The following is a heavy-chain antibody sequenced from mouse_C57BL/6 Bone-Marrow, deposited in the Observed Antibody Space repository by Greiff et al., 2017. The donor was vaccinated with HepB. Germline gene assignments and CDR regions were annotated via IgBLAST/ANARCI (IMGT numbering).Heavy chain of an antibody. V-gene: IGHV5-6*01. J-gene: IGHJ2*01. CDR2: ISSGGSYT. CDR3: ARLASFDY. Sequence: EVNVVESGGDLVKPGGSLKLSCAASGFTFSSYGMSWVRQTPDKRLEWVATISSGGSYTYYPDSVKGRFTISRDNAKNTLYLQMSSLKSEDTAMYYCARLASFDYWGQGTTLTVSS. D-gene: IGHD6-1*01. CDR1: GFTFSSYG.